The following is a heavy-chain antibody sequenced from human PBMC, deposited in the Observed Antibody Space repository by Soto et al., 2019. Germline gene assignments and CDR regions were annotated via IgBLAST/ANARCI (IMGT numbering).Heavy chain of an antibody. CDR3: ARIKRITIFGVVIDKPRPYYYYGMDV. CDR1: GGSISSGDYY. CDR2: IYYSGST. D-gene: IGHD3-3*01. V-gene: IGHV4-30-4*01. J-gene: IGHJ6*02. Sequence: PSETLSLTCTVSGGSISSGDYYWSWIRQPPGKGLEWIGYIYYSGSTYYNPSLKSRVTISVDTSKNQFSLKLSSVTAADTAVYYCARIKRITIFGVVIDKPRPYYYYGMDVWGHGTTVTVSS.